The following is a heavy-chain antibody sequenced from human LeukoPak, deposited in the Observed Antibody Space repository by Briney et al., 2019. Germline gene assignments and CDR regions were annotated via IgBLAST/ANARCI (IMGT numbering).Heavy chain of an antibody. CDR3: ARIGYRSSCFDY. Sequence: PGGSLRLSCAASGFPFSSYAMHWVRQAPGKGLEWVAFIRYDGSNKYYADSVKGRFTISRDNSKNTLYLQMNSLRAEDTAVYYCARIGYRSSCFDYWGQGTVVTVSS. J-gene: IGHJ4*02. V-gene: IGHV3-30*04. D-gene: IGHD6-13*01. CDR1: GFPFSSYA. CDR2: IRYDGSNK.